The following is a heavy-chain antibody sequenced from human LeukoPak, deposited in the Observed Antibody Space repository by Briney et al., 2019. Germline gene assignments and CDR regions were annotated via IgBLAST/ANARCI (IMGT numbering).Heavy chain of an antibody. V-gene: IGHV3-30*04. Sequence: PGGSLRLSCAASGFTFSSYAMHWVRQAPGKGLEWVAVISYDGSNKYYADSVKGRFTISRDNSKNTLYLQMNSLRAEDTAVYYCARGEGGRARYSYGNYYYYYGMDVWGKGTTVTVSS. CDR3: ARGEGGRARYSYGNYYYYYGMDV. J-gene: IGHJ6*04. D-gene: IGHD5-18*01. CDR2: ISYDGSNK. CDR1: GFTFSSYA.